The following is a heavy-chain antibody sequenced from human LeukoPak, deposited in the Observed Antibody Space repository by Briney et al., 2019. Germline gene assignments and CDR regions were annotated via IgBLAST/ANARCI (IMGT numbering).Heavy chain of an antibody. V-gene: IGHV3-48*04. Sequence: GGSLRLSCAASGFTFSRYSMNWVRQAPGKGLDWVSYISSSSGTIYYADSVKGRFTISRDNAKKSLYLQMNSLRAEDTALYYCATVSDYWGQGTLVTVSS. CDR2: ISSSSGTI. J-gene: IGHJ4*02. CDR1: GFTFSRYS. CDR3: ATVSDY.